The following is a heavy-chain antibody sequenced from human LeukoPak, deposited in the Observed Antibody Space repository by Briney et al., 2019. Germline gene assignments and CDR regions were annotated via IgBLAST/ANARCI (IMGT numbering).Heavy chain of an antibody. CDR3: AREGGPYRPLDY. CDR1: GGSVSSGNYY. Sequence: SETLSLTCTVSGGSVSSGNYYWSWIRQPPGKGLEWIGEVNLQGSTNYNPSLMGRVAISVDTSENHISLQLTSVTAADTAVYYCAREGGPYRPLDYSGQGTLVTVSS. CDR2: VNLQGST. J-gene: IGHJ4*02. V-gene: IGHV4-61*03.